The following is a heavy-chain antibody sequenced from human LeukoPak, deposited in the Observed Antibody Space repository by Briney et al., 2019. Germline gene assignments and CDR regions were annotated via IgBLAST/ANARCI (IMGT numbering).Heavy chain of an antibody. J-gene: IGHJ4*02. D-gene: IGHD3-22*01. CDR1: GGSISSYY. Sequence: SETLSLTCTVSGGSISSYYWSWIRQPPGKGLEWIGYIYYSGSTNYNPSLKSRVTISVDTSKNQFSLKLSSVTAADTAVYYCARAPTGDSSGYYPAGFDYWGQGTLVTVSS. V-gene: IGHV4-59*12. CDR3: ARAPTGDSSGYYPAGFDY. CDR2: IYYSGST.